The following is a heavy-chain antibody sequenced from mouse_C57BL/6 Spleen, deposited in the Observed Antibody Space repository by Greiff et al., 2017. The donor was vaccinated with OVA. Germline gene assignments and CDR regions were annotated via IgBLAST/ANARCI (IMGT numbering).Heavy chain of an antibody. CDR1: GFTFSSYA. CDR3: ARDRTAGTWAY. CDR2: ISDGGSYT. J-gene: IGHJ3*01. D-gene: IGHD4-1*01. Sequence: EVQLVESGGGLVKPGGSLKLSCAASGFTFSSYAMSWVRQTPEKRLEWVATISDGGSYTYYPDNVKGRFTISRDNAKNNLYLQMSHLKSEDTAMYYCARDRTAGTWAYWGQGTLVTVSA. V-gene: IGHV5-4*01.